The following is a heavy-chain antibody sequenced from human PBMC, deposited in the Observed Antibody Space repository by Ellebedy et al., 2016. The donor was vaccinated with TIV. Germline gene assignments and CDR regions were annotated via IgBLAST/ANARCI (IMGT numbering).Heavy chain of an antibody. V-gene: IGHV1-58*01. CDR1: GFTFTKSA. CDR2: IVVGSSNT. D-gene: IGHD2-15*01. J-gene: IGHJ2*01. Sequence: AASVKVSCKASGFTFTKSAVQWVRQARGQRLEWIGWIVVGSSNTHYAQKFQERVTITRDMSTSTAYMELSSLRSEDTAVYYCAADSVVGPSASWYFDLWGRGTLVTVSS. CDR3: AADSVVGPSASWYFDL.